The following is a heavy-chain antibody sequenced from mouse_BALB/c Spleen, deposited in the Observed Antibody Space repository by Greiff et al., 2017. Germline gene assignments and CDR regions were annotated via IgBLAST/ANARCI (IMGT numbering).Heavy chain of an antibody. CDR2: ISYDGSN. CDR1: GYSITSGYY. CDR3: ANYDGYYPAWFAY. J-gene: IGHJ3*01. V-gene: IGHV3-6*02. D-gene: IGHD2-3*01. Sequence: DVKLQESGPGLVKPSQSLSLTCSVTGYSITSGYYWNWIRQFPGNKLEWMGYISYDGSNNYNPSLKNRISITRDTSKNQFFLKLNSVTTEDTATYYCANYDGYYPAWFAYWGQGTLVTVSA.